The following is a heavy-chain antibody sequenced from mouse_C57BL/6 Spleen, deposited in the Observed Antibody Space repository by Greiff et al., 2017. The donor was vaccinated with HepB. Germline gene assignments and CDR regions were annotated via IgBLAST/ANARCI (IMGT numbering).Heavy chain of an antibody. CDR3: TRCSYDYGSSFYAMDY. D-gene: IGHD1-1*01. CDR2: IDPETGGT. CDR1: GYTFTDYE. V-gene: IGHV1-15*01. Sequence: QVQLQQSGAELVRPGASVTLSCKASGYTFTDYEMHWVKQTPVHGLEWIGAIDPETGGTAYNQKFKGKAILTADKSSSTAYMELRSLTSEDSAVYYCTRCSYDYGSSFYAMDYWGQGTSVTVSS. J-gene: IGHJ4*01.